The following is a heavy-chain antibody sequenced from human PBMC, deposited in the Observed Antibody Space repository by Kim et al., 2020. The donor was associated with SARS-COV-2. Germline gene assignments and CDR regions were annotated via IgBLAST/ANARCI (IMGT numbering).Heavy chain of an antibody. CDR1: GFTFSSYG. V-gene: IGHV3-33*06. J-gene: IGHJ4*02. CDR2: IWYDGSNK. D-gene: IGHD6-13*01. CDR3: AKVKNIAAAGTVDY. Sequence: GGSLRLSCAASGFTFSSYGMHWVRQAPGKGLEWVAVIWYDGSNKYYADSVKGRFTISRDNSKNTLYLQMNSLRAEDTAVYYCAKVKNIAAAGTVDYWGQGTLVTVSS.